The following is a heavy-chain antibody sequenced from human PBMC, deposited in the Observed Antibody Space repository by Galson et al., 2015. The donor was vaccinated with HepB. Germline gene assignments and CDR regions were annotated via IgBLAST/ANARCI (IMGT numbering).Heavy chain of an antibody. CDR1: GFNFNDYG. D-gene: IGHD3-22*01. J-gene: IGHJ3*01. V-gene: IGHV3-30*02. CDR2: IRNDGSDK. Sequence: SLRLSCAASGFNFNDYGMHWVRQAPGKGPQWVAFIRNDGSDKNYADSVKARFIISRDNSKKTLYLQMNRLRAEDTAVYYCARGSHYYDSSGYWGDAFTFWGQGTVATVSS. CDR3: ARGSHYYDSSGYWGDAFTF.